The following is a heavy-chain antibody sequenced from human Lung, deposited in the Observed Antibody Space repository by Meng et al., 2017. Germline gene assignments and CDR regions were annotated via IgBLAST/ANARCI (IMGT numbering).Heavy chain of an antibody. J-gene: IGHJ4*02. Sequence: QERLLQAGGEVKKRGDSVKVSCKAAGNTFTDYGRHWVRRHPGQGLEWMGRINPKSGDTHYAQRFQGRVTMTGDTSISTAYMELSGLRSDDTAMYYCARDEDISAAGKLFGDYWGQGTLVTVSS. D-gene: IGHD6-13*01. V-gene: IGHV1-2*06. CDR3: ARDEDISAAGKLFGDY. CDR2: INPKSGDT. CDR1: GNTFTDYG.